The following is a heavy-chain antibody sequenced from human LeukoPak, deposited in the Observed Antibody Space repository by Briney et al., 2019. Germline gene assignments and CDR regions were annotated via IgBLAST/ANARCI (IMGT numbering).Heavy chain of an antibody. CDR3: ATDYGDYESGY. CDR2: INPSSGGT. CDR1: GYTFTDYY. J-gene: IGHJ4*02. D-gene: IGHD4-17*01. Sequence: ASVKVSCKASGYTFTDYYMHWVRQAPGQGLEWMRWINPSSGGTDYAQKFQGRVTMTRDTSISTAYMELSRLRSDDTAVYYCATDYGDYESGYWGQGTLVTVSS. V-gene: IGHV1-2*02.